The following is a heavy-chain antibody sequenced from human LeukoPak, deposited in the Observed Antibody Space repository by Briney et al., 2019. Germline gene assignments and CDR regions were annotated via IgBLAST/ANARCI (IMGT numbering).Heavy chain of an antibody. V-gene: IGHV3-7*04. CDR1: GFTFSDYW. CDR2: IKQDGSET. D-gene: IGHD6-13*01. J-gene: IGHJ4*02. Sequence: GSLRLSCVASGFTFSDYWMSWVRQAPGKGLEWVANIKQDGSETYYVDSVKGRFTISRDDAKNSLYLQMNSLRAEDTAVYYCARVIAARPSDYWGQGTLVTVSS. CDR3: ARVIAARPSDY.